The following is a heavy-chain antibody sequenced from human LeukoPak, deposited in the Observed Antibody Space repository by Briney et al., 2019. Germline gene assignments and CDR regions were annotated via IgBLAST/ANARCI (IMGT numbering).Heavy chain of an antibody. V-gene: IGHV3-23*01. CDR3: ANKPTLECTHGVCVVIDY. CDR1: GFTLSSYA. J-gene: IGHJ4*02. CDR2: ISVSGNT. Sequence: PGGSLRLSCAASGFTLSSYAMSWVRQGPGKGLEWVSAISVSGNTYHADSVKGRFTISRDSSKNTLYLQMNSLRAGDAAVYYCANKPTLECTHGVCVVIDYWGQGTLVTVSS. D-gene: IGHD2-8*01.